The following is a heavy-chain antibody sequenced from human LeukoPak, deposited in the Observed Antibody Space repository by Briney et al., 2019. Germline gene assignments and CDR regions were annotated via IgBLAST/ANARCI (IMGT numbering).Heavy chain of an antibody. V-gene: IGHV5-51*01. CDR3: ARPIVGASTSGIGF. J-gene: IGHJ4*02. CDR1: GYSFPNYW. CDR2: IYPGDSDT. D-gene: IGHD1-26*01. Sequence: GESLKISCKGSGYSFPNYWIAWVRQMPGKGLEWMGIIYPGDSDTRYSPSFRGQVTISADKSISTAYLQWGSLKASDTAMYYCARPIVGASTSGIGFWGQGTLVTVSS.